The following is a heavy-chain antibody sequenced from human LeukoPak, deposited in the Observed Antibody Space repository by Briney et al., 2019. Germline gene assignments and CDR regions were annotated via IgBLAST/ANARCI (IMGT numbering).Heavy chain of an antibody. D-gene: IGHD6-6*01. CDR2: IDPSDSYN. CDR1: GYTFTGYY. Sequence: KVSCKASGYTFTGYYMHWVRQMPGKGLEWMGTIDPSDSYNNYSPSFQGHVTISADKSISTAYLQWSSLKASDTAMYYCARAYSRSRFDYWGQGTLVTVSS. CDR3: ARAYSRSRFDY. J-gene: IGHJ4*02. V-gene: IGHV5-10-1*01.